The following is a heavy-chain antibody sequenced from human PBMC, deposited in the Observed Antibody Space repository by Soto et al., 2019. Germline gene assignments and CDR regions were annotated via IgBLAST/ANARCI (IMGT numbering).Heavy chain of an antibody. D-gene: IGHD2-15*01. J-gene: IGHJ6*02. CDR3: AREPFPAGGGVVVAGLGEWGMDV. V-gene: IGHV4-61*01. CDR2: IYYSGST. Sequence: QVQLQESGPGLVKPSETLSLTCTVSGGSVSSGSSYWSWIRQPPGKGLEWIGYIYYSGSTNYNPSLKSRVTISVDTSKNQFSLKLSSVTAADTAFYYCAREPFPAGGGVVVAGLGEWGMDVWGQGTTVTVSS. CDR1: GGSVSSGSSY.